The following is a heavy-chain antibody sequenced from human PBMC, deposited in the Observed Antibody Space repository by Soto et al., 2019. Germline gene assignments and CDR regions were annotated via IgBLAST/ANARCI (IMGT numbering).Heavy chain of an antibody. CDR3: ARRWGEGRVDY. CDR1: GGSISSSNW. V-gene: IGHV4-4*02. J-gene: IGHJ4*02. CDR2: IYHSGNT. Sequence: QVQLQESGPGLVKPSGTLSLTCAVSGGSISSSNWWSWVRQPPGKGLEWIGEIYHSGNTNYNPSLKSRVTMAGDKSRNQFSRKLSSVTDAYTAVDYCARRWGEGRVDYWGQGTMVTVSS. D-gene: IGHD3-10*01.